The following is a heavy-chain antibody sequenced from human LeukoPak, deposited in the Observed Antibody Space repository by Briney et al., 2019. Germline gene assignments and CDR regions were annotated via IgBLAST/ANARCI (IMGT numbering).Heavy chain of an antibody. Sequence: ASVKVSCKASGYTFTSYYMHWVRQAPGQGLEWMGIINPSGGSTSYAQKFQGRVTMTRDMSTSTVYMELSSLRSEVTAVDYCARGEVVVAATDDYWGEGTLVTVSS. J-gene: IGHJ4*02. V-gene: IGHV1-46*01. CDR1: GYTFTSYY. D-gene: IGHD2-15*01. CDR3: ARGEVVVAATDDY. CDR2: INPSGGST.